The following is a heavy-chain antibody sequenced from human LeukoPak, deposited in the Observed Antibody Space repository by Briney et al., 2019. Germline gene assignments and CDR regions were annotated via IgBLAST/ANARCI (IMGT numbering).Heavy chain of an antibody. CDR3: AKDLLLWFGELLGYFDY. D-gene: IGHD3-10*01. CDR1: GFTFSSYA. CDR2: IRDSGGNK. J-gene: IGHJ4*02. V-gene: IGHV3-23*01. Sequence: GGSLRLSCAASGFTFSSYAMSWVRQAREKGVEWVSAIRDSGGNKYYADYVKGRFTISRDNSNNTLYLQMNRLRAEDTAVYYCAKDLLLWFGELLGYFDYWGQGTLVTVSS.